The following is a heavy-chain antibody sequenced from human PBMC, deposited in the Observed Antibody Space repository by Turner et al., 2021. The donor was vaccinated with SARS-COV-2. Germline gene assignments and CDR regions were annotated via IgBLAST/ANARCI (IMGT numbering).Heavy chain of an antibody. J-gene: IGHJ4*02. CDR1: GFTFSSYG. CDR3: ARDRAFGDSSGRDY. Sequence: QVQLVESGGGVVQPGRSLRLSCAASGFTFSSYGMHWVRQAPGKGLEWVAVIWFDGSNKYYADSAKGRFTISRDNSKNTLYLQMNSLRAEDTAVYYCARDRAFGDSSGRDYWGQGTLVTVSS. D-gene: IGHD3-22*01. CDR2: IWFDGSNK. V-gene: IGHV3-33*01.